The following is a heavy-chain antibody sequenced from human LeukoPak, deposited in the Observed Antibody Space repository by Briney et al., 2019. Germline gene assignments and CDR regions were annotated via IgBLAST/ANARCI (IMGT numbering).Heavy chain of an antibody. CDR3: ARGDSSGWYKLNWFDP. Sequence: SETLSLTCTVSGGSISSYYWSWIRQPPGKGLEWIGYIYYSGSTNYNPSLKSRVTISVDTSKNQFSLKLSSVTAADTAVYYCARGDSSGWYKLNWFDPWGQGTLVTVSS. D-gene: IGHD6-19*01. CDR2: IYYSGST. J-gene: IGHJ5*02. CDR1: GGSISSYY. V-gene: IGHV4-59*01.